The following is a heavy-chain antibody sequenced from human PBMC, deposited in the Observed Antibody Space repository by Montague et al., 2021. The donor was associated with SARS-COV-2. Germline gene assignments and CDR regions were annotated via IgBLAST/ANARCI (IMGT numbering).Heavy chain of an antibody. D-gene: IGHD1-7*01. CDR1: GDSISSSTYY. CDR2: IYYSGST. V-gene: IGHV4-39*01. J-gene: IGHJ5*02. Sequence: SETLSLTCTVSGDSISSSTYYGGWIRQPPGKWLEWIANIYYSGSTYYXPSLKSRVTISVDTSKSQFSLKLGSVTAADTAVYYCARNQGYYWDYPYNWFCPWGQGTPVTRSS. CDR3: ARNQGYYWDYPYNWFCP.